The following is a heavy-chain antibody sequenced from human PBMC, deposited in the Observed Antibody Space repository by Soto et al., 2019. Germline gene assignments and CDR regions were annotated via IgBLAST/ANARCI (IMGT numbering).Heavy chain of an antibody. V-gene: IGHV1-18*01. D-gene: IGHD2-8*02. CDR2: ISAHNGNT. CDR1: GYTFASYG. J-gene: IGHJ4*02. Sequence: QVHLVQSGAEVKKPGASVKVSCKGSGYTFASYGITWVRQAPGQGLEWMGWISAHNGNTNYAQKLQGRVTVTRDTSTSTPYMELRSLRSDDPAVYYCARGRYWDYWGQGALVNVSS. CDR3: ARGRYWDY.